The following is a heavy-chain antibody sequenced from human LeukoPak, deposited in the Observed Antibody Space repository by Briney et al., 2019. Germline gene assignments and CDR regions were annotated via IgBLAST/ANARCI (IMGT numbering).Heavy chain of an antibody. CDR2: ISHSGSI. Sequence: PSETLSLTCAVSGYSISSNHWWGWIRQSPGKGLEWIGEISHSGSINYNPSLGSRVTISVDTSKNQFSLKLSSVTAADTAVYYCARLVRTYYYDSSGYYWDYWGQGTLVTVSS. J-gene: IGHJ4*02. CDR1: GYSISSNHW. V-gene: IGHV4-38-2*01. CDR3: ARLVRTYYYDSSGYYWDY. D-gene: IGHD3-22*01.